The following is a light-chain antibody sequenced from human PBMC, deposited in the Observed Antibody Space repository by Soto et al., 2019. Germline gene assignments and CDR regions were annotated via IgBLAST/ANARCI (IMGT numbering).Light chain of an antibody. J-gene: IGKJ4*01. CDR1: QSVSSSY. CDR3: QQYGSSSLT. CDR2: GAS. V-gene: IGKV3-20*01. Sequence: EIVLTQSPGTLSLSPGERATLSCRASQSVSSSYLAWYQQKPGQAPRLLIYGASTRATGIPDRFSGSGSGTDFTLTISILEPEDLAVYFCQQYGSSSLTFGGGTKVDIK.